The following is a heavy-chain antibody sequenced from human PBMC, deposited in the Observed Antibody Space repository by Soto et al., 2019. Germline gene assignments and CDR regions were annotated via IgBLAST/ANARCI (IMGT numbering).Heavy chain of an antibody. CDR1: GFTFDDYA. CDR2: ISWNSGDI. V-gene: IGHV3-9*01. J-gene: IGHJ6*02. CDR3: AKDAIHVLLGYTYGAGGMDV. D-gene: IGHD5-18*01. Sequence: EVQLVESGGDLVQPGRSLRLSCAASGFTFDDYAMHWVRLAPGKGLEWVSGISWNSGDIYYADSVKGRFTIPRDNAKNPLYLQMNSLRPVDTAMYYCAKDAIHVLLGYTYGAGGMDVWGQGTTVTVSS.